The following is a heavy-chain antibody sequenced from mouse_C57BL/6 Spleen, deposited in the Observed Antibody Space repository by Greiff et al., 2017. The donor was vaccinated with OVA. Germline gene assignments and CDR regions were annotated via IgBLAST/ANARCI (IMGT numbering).Heavy chain of an antibody. Sequence: QVQLQQPGAELVRPGSSVKLSCKASGYTFTSYWMDWVKQRPGQGLEWIGNIYPSDSEPHYNQKFKDKATLPVDQSSSTTYMQLSSLPSEDAAVYYCARGGLGYYFDYWGQGTTLTVSS. CDR3: ARGGLGYYFDY. J-gene: IGHJ2*01. D-gene: IGHD4-1*01. CDR1: GYTFTSYW. V-gene: IGHV1-61*01. CDR2: IYPSDSEP.